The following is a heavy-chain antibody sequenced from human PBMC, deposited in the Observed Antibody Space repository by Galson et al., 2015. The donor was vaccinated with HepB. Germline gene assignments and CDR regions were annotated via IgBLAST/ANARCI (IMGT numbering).Heavy chain of an antibody. V-gene: IGHV1-46*03. J-gene: IGHJ4*02. CDR2: INPSGGST. Sequence: SVKVSCKASGYTFTSYYMHWVRQAPGQGLEWMGIINPSGGSTSYAQKFQGRVTMTRDTSTSTVYMELSSLRSEDTAVYYCARVTLYDDILTGYYKGERGGYFDYWCQGTPVTVSS. CDR1: GYTFTSYY. D-gene: IGHD3-9*01. CDR3: ARVTLYDDILTGYYKGERGGYFDY.